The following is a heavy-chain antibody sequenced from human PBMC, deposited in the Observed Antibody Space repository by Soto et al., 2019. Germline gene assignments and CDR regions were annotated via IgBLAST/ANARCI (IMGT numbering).Heavy chain of an antibody. J-gene: IGHJ6*02. CDR1: GYTFTSYG. V-gene: IGHV1-18*01. CDR2: ISAYNGNT. Sequence: ASVKVSCKASGYTFTSYGISWVRQAPGQGLEWMGWISAYNGNTNYAQKLQGRVTMTTDTSTSTAYMELRSLRSDDTAVYYCAREGSEYQLLPPFYYYYGMDVWGQGTTVTVSS. CDR3: AREGSEYQLLPPFYYYYGMDV. D-gene: IGHD2-2*01.